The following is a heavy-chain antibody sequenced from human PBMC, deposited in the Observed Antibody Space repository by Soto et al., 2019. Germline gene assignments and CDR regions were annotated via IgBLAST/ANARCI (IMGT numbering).Heavy chain of an antibody. CDR1: GFTFSSYT. D-gene: IGHD6-25*01. Sequence: GGSLRLSCAASGFTFSSYTMNWVRQAPGKGLEWVSSISGSGRNVSYADSVNGRFTISRDNAKNSRDLQMSSLRAEDTAVYYCARSHGSSGNGDFDIWGQGTMVTVSS. CDR2: ISGSGRNV. V-gene: IGHV3-21*01. J-gene: IGHJ3*02. CDR3: ARSHGSSGNGDFDI.